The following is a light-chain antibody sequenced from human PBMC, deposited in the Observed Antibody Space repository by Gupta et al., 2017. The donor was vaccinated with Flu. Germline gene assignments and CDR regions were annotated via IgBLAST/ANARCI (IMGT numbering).Light chain of an antibody. J-gene: IGLJ1*01. CDR3: GTWANSLDSYV. Sequence: QSVLTQPHSVSAAPGQEVTIPCSARSPNIGINYVSWYHQLPVTAPKLLIYDNDKRPTGIPDRFSGSKSGTSATLGITGLQTGDEADYYCGTWANSLDSYVFGTGTKVTVL. CDR1: SPNIGINY. CDR2: DND. V-gene: IGLV1-51*01.